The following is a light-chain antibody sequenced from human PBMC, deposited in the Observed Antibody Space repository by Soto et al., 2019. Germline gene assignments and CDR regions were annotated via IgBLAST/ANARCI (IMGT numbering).Light chain of an antibody. J-gene: IGKJ2*01. V-gene: IGKV3-20*01. CDR3: QQYGTSPPYT. CDR1: QSVRNNY. Sequence: EIVLTQSPGTLSLSPGERATLSCSASQSVRNNYLAWYQQKPGQAPRLLIYGASIRATDIPDKFSGGGSGTDFSLTISRLESEDFAVYYCQQYGTSPPYTFGQGTKLEMK. CDR2: GAS.